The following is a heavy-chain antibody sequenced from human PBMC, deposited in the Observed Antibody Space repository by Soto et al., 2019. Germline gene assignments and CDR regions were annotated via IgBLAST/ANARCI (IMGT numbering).Heavy chain of an antibody. CDR2: INPSGAST. CDR1: GYSFNSYY. J-gene: IGHJ3*02. Sequence: QVQLVQSGAEVKKPGASVKVACKESGYSFNSYYMHWVGQAPGQGPAWMGVINPSGASTSTAQKFHGRVTMTRDTSTSTVYMELSRLRSEDTALYYCASDYNAYQRQHVFDIWCQGTLVTVSS. V-gene: IGHV1-46*02. CDR3: ASDYNAYQRQHVFDI. D-gene: IGHD3-10*01.